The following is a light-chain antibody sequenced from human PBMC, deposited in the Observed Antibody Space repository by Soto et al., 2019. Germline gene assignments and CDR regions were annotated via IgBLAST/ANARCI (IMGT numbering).Light chain of an antibody. V-gene: IGLV2-8*01. CDR3: CSYAGSSTVV. Sequence: QSALTQPPSASGSPGQSVTISCIGTSSDVGGYNYVSWYQQHPGKAPKLMIYEVSKRPSGVPDRFSGSKSGNTASLTVSGLQAEDEADYYCCSYAGSSTVVFGGGTQLT. CDR1: SSDVGGYNY. J-gene: IGLJ2*01. CDR2: EVS.